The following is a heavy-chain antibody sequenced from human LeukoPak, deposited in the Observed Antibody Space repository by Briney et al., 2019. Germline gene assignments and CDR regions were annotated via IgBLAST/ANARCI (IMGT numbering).Heavy chain of an antibody. CDR3: AREGQDAFDI. J-gene: IGHJ3*02. Sequence: QTGRSLRLSCAASGFTFSSYAMHWVRQAPGKGLEWVAVISYDGSNKYYADSVKGRFTISRDNSKNTLYLQMNSLRAADTAVYYCAREGQDAFDIWGQGTMVTVSS. CDR2: ISYDGSNK. CDR1: GFTFSSYA. V-gene: IGHV3-30-3*01.